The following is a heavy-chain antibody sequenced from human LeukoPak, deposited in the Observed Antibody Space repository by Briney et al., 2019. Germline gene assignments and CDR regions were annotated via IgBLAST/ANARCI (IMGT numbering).Heavy chain of an antibody. Sequence: GGSLRLSCAGSGFTFSNYWMHWVRQVPGKGLVWVSRMDFYGSTTDYADSVKGRFTISRDNAKNTLYLQMSSLRAEDTAVYYCARGSVYYGGNSEFDYWGQGTLVTVSS. CDR3: ARGSVYYGGNSEFDY. CDR1: GFTFSNYW. V-gene: IGHV3-74*01. J-gene: IGHJ4*02. CDR2: MDFYGSTT. D-gene: IGHD4-23*01.